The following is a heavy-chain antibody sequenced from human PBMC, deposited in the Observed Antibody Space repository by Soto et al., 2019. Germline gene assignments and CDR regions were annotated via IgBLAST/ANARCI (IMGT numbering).Heavy chain of an antibody. J-gene: IGHJ5*02. CDR1: GFTFSSYS. CDR3: ARGRTTVGT. Sequence: GGSLRLSCAASGFTFSSYSMNWVRQAPGKGLEWVSYISSSSTIYYADSVKGRFTISRDNAKNSLYLQMNSLRDEDTAVYYCARGRTTVGTWGQGTLVTVS. D-gene: IGHD4-17*01. CDR2: ISSSSTI. V-gene: IGHV3-48*02.